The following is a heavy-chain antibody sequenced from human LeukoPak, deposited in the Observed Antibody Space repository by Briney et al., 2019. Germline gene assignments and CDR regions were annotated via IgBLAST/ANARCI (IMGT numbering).Heavy chain of an antibody. CDR1: GYSFTSYW. Sequence: GESLKISCKGSGYSFTSYWIGWVRQMPGKGLEWMGIIYPGDSDTRYSPSFQGQVTISADKSISTAYLQWSSLKASDTAMYYCARMDAWLSNYDSSGYYRPGPHDAFDIWGQGTMVTVSS. CDR2: IYPGDSDT. CDR3: ARMDAWLSNYDSSGYYRPGPHDAFDI. J-gene: IGHJ3*02. V-gene: IGHV5-51*01. D-gene: IGHD3-22*01.